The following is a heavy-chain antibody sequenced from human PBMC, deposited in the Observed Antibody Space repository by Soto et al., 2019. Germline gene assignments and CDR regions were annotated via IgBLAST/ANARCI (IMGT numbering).Heavy chain of an antibody. V-gene: IGHV3-48*03. CDR1: GFSISDYD. J-gene: IGHJ4*02. CDR3: ARNPSGQWVVPLYFDL. CDR2: ISGSGSTV. Sequence: DVQLVESGGDLAQPGGSLRLSCAASGFSISDYDMNWVRQAPGKGLEWVSYISGSGSTVYYADSVKGRFTISRDNAKNSVFLQINTLRVEDAAIYYCARNPSGQWVVPLYFDLWGQGTLVTVSS. D-gene: IGHD6-19*01.